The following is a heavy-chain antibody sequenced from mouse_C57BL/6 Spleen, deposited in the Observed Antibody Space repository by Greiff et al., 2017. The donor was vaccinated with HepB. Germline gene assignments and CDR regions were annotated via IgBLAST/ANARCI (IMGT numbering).Heavy chain of an antibody. D-gene: IGHD1-1*01. CDR3: ARPRYGSSYDYAMDY. CDR2: INPSNGGT. CDR1: GYTFTSYW. Sequence: QVQLQQPGTELVKPGASVKLSCKASGYTFTSYWMHWVKQRPGQGLEWIGNINPSNGGTNYNEKFKSKATLTVDKSSSTAYMQLSSLTSEDSAVYYCARPRYGSSYDYAMDYWGQGTSVTVSS. V-gene: IGHV1-53*01. J-gene: IGHJ4*01.